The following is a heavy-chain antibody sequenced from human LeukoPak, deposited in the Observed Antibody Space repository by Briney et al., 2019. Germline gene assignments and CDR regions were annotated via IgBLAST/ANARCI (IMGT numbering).Heavy chain of an antibody. D-gene: IGHD6-13*01. Sequence: GGSLRLSCAASGCTFSSYEMNWVRQAPGKGLEWVSYISSSGSTIYYAGSVKGRFTISRDNAKNSLYLQMNSLRAEDTAVYYCARDDRPGIAAAGTVSEAFDIWGQGTMVTVSS. CDR2: ISSSGSTI. CDR1: GCTFSSYE. V-gene: IGHV3-48*03. J-gene: IGHJ3*02. CDR3: ARDDRPGIAAAGTVSEAFDI.